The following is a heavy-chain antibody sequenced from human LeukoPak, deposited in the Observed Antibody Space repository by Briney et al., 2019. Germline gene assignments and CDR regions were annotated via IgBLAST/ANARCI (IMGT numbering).Heavy chain of an antibody. CDR3: ARDRNIVVVPAAIRGAFDI. J-gene: IGHJ3*02. V-gene: IGHV3-53*01. CDR2: IYSGGST. CDR1: GFTVSSNY. Sequence: GGSLRLSCAASGFTVSSNYMSWVRQAPGKGLEWVSVIYSGGSTYYADSVKGRFTISRDNAKNTLYLQMNSLRAEDTAVYYCARDRNIVVVPAAIRGAFDIWGQGTMVTVSS. D-gene: IGHD2-2*02.